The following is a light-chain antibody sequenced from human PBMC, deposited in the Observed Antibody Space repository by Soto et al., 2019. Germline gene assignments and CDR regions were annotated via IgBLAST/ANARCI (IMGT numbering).Light chain of an antibody. CDR3: QQYYSYPPWT. Sequence: AIRMTQSPSSFSSSTGDRVTITFRASQGISSYLAWYQQKPGKAPKLLIYAASTLQSGVPSRFSGSGSGTDFTLTISCLQSEDFATYYCQQYYSYPPWTFGQGTKVDIK. CDR2: AAS. V-gene: IGKV1-8*01. J-gene: IGKJ1*01. CDR1: QGISSY.